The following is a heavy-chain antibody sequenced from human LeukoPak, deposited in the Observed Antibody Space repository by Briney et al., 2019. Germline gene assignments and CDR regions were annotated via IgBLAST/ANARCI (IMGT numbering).Heavy chain of an antibody. CDR2: IYYSGST. D-gene: IGHD1-26*01. CDR3: ARQNIQLGGSYNYYYGMDV. V-gene: IGHV4-59*08. Sequence: SETLSLTCTVSGGSISSNYWSWIRQPPGKGLEWIGYIYYSGSTNYNPSLKSRVTISVDTSKNQFSLKLSSVTAADTAVYYCARQNIQLGGSYNYYYGMDVWGQGTTVTVSS. J-gene: IGHJ6*02. CDR1: GGSISSNY.